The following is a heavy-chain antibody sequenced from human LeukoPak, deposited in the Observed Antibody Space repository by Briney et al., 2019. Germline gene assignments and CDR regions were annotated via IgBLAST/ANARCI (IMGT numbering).Heavy chain of an antibody. J-gene: IGHJ4*02. CDR2: INWNSDSI. V-gene: IGHV3-9*01. CDR1: GFTFDDYA. Sequence: GGSLRLSCAASGFTFDDYAMHWVRHVPGKGLEWVSGINWNSDSIGYADSVKGRFTTSRDNAKNSLYLQMNSLRAEDTAFYYCAINGGGDSGYGNFDYWGQGTLVTVSS. CDR3: AINGGGDSGYGNFDY. D-gene: IGHD5-12*01.